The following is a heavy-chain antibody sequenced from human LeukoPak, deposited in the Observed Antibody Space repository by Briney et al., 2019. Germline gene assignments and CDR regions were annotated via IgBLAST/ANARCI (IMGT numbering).Heavy chain of an antibody. CDR2: ISYDGSGK. CDR1: EFSFSDSG. J-gene: IGHJ4*02. CDR3: ARGGELLRPADY. V-gene: IGHV3-30*03. Sequence: GRSLRLSCAASEFSFSDSGMHWVRQAPGKGLEWVAVISYDGSGKYYADSVKGRFTISRDNSKQTLYLQMNGLRAEDTAVYYCARGGELLRPADYWGQGTLVTVSS. D-gene: IGHD1-26*01.